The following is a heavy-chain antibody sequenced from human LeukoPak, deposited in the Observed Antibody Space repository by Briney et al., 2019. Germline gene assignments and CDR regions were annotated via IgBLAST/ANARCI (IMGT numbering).Heavy chain of an antibody. D-gene: IGHD3-10*01. J-gene: IGHJ4*02. CDR3: ARGLRMVRGVSLGY. V-gene: IGHV1-8*01. Sequence: ASVKVSCTASGYTFTSYDINWVRQATGQGLEWMGWMNPNSGNTGYAQKFQGRVTITRNTSISTAYMELSSLRSEDTAVYYCARGLRMVRGVSLGYWGQGTLVTVSS. CDR1: GYTFTSYD. CDR2: MNPNSGNT.